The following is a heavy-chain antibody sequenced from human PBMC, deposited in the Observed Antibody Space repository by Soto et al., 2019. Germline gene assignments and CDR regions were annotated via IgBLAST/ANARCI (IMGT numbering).Heavy chain of an antibody. V-gene: IGHV4-34*01. Sequence: SETLSLTWAVYAGSFSGYYWSWIRQPPGKGLEWIGEINHSGSTNYNPSLKSRVTISVDTSKNQFSLKQSSVTAADTAVYYCARRGRGTIFGVVRSRNNWFDPWGQGTLVTVSS. CDR1: AGSFSGYY. CDR2: INHSGST. J-gene: IGHJ5*02. CDR3: ARRGRGTIFGVVRSRNNWFDP. D-gene: IGHD3-3*01.